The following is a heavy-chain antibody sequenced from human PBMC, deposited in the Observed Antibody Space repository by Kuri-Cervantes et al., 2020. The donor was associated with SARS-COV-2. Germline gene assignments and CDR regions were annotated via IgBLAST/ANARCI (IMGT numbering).Heavy chain of an antibody. CDR1: GGSFSGCY. V-gene: IGHV4-34*01. CDR3: ASPKGTRGYDAFDI. J-gene: IGHJ3*02. D-gene: IGHD3-10*01. Sequence: SETLSLTCAVYGGSFSGCYWSWIRQPPGKGLEWIGEINHSGSTNYNPSLKSRVTISVDTSKNQFSLKLSSVTAADTAVYYCASPKGTRGYDAFDIWGQGTMVTVSS. CDR2: INHSGST.